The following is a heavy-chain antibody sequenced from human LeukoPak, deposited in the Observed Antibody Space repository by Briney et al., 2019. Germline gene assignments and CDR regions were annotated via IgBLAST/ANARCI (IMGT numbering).Heavy chain of an antibody. Sequence: PGGSLRLSCAASGFTFSSYAMSWVRQAPGKGLEWVSAISGSGGSTYYADSVKGRFTISRDNSKNTLYLQMNSLRAEDTAVYHCAKDIIWNYGGDWFDPWGQGTLVTVSS. D-gene: IGHD1-7*01. CDR2: ISGSGGST. CDR1: GFTFSSYA. J-gene: IGHJ5*02. V-gene: IGHV3-23*01. CDR3: AKDIIWNYGGDWFDP.